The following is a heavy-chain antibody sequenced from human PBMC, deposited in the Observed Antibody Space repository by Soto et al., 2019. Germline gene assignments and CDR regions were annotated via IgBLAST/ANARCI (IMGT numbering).Heavy chain of an antibody. CDR2: ISGSGGST. Sequence: HPGGSLRLSCAASGFTFSSYAMSRVRQAPGKGLEWVSAISGSGGSTYYADSVKGRFTISRDNSKNTLYLQMNSLRAEDTAVYYCAKSSLVVAATPLGYYFDYWGQGTLVTVSS. V-gene: IGHV3-23*01. CDR1: GFTFSSYA. J-gene: IGHJ4*02. D-gene: IGHD2-15*01. CDR3: AKSSLVVAATPLGYYFDY.